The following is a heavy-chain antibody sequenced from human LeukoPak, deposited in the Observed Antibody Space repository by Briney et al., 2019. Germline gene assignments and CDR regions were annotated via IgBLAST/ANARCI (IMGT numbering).Heavy chain of an antibody. CDR3: ASLGSSKVATYYYGMDV. CDR1: GFTFSGYS. CDR2: ISSSSSYI. V-gene: IGHV3-21*01. J-gene: IGHJ6*02. Sequence: GGSLRLSCAASGFTFSGYSMNWVRQAPGKGLEWVSSISSSSSYIYYADSVKGRFTISRDNAKNSLYLQMNSLRAEDTAVYYCASLGSSKVATYYYGMDVWGQGATVTVSS. D-gene: IGHD5-12*01.